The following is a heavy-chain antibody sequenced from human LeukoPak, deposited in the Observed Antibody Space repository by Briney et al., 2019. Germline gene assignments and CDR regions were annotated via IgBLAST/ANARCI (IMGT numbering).Heavy chain of an antibody. D-gene: IGHD3-22*01. CDR1: GFTFIDYY. CDR3: ARDMKRVTYYYDSSGLHAFDI. CDR2: ISSSSSYT. Sequence: GGSLRLSCAASGFTFIDYYMSWIRQAPGKGLEWVSYISSSSSYTNYADSVKGRFTISRDNAKNSLYLQMNSLRAEDTAVYYCARDMKRVTYYYDSSGLHAFDIWGQGTMVTVSS. V-gene: IGHV3-11*05. J-gene: IGHJ3*02.